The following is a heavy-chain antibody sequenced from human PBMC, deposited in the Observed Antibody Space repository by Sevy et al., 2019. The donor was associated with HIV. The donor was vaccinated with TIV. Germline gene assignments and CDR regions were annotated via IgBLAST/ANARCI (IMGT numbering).Heavy chain of an antibody. CDR2: ISGSGDTT. J-gene: IGHJ4*02. D-gene: IGHD3-22*01. Sequence: GGSLRLSCAASEFTISSYAMSWVRQAPGKGLEWVSAISGSGDTTYYADSVKGRFTISKDKSKNLLYLQMNRLRAEDTAVYYCANGGNKGSSGFYPPLHFWGQGALVTVSS. CDR3: ANGGNKGSSGFYPPLHF. CDR1: EFTISSYA. V-gene: IGHV3-23*01.